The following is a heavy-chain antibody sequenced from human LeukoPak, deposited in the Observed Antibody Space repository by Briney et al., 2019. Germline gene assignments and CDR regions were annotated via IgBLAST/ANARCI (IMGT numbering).Heavy chain of an antibody. CDR2: FDPEDGET. V-gene: IGHV1-24*01. CDR1: GYTLTELS. Sequence: APVKVSCKVSGYTLTELSMHWVRQAPGKGLKWMGGFDPEDGETIYAQKFQGRVTMTEDTSTDTAYMELSSLRSEDTAVYYCATLLTIRTPGAVAMRYYYYMDVWGKGTTVTVSS. CDR3: ATLLTIRTPGAVAMRYYYYMDV. J-gene: IGHJ6*03. D-gene: IGHD6-19*01.